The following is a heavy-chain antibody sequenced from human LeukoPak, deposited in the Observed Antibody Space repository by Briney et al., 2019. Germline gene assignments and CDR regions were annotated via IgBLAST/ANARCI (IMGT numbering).Heavy chain of an antibody. CDR3: ARRDDQDHGDPNWFDP. J-gene: IGHJ5*02. CDR1: GDSINTGGYY. Sequence: PSETLSLTCSASGDSINTGGYYWGWVRQSPGKGLEWIGSIRFSGTTFYNPSFRGRVAISIDTSRNEFSLRVTSVTATDTAIHYCARRDDQDHGDPNWFDPWGQGILVTVSS. V-gene: IGHV4-39*01. D-gene: IGHD4-17*01. CDR2: IRFSGTT.